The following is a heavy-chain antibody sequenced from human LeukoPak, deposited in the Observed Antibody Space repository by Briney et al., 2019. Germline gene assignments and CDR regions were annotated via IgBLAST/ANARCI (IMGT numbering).Heavy chain of an antibody. CDR3: GRVIAGAIDY. Sequence: GGSLRLSCAASGFTFSGHSTTWVRQAPGKGLEWVANINLGGSERFYVDFVKGRFTISRDNADNSMYLQMNSLRAEDTAVYYCGRVIAGAIDYWGQGTLVTVSS. J-gene: IGHJ4*02. V-gene: IGHV3-7*01. D-gene: IGHD6-13*01. CDR1: GFTFSGHS. CDR2: INLGGSER.